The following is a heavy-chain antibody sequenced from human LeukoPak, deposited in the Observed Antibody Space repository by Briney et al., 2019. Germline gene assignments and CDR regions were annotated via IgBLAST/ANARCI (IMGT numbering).Heavy chain of an antibody. CDR2: ISSSSTI. CDR1: GFTFSSYS. Sequence: GGSLRLSCAASGFTFSSYSMNWVRQAPGKGLEWVSYISSSSTIYYADSVKGRFTISRDNAKNSLYLQMNSLRAEDTAVYYCAGGYSYALGGFDYWGQGTLVTVSS. J-gene: IGHJ4*02. D-gene: IGHD5-18*01. CDR3: AGGYSYALGGFDY. V-gene: IGHV3-48*01.